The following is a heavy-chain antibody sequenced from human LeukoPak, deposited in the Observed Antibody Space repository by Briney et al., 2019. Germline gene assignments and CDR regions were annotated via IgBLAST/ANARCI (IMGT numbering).Heavy chain of an antibody. Sequence: PSHTLSLTCAVSGGSISSGGYSWRWIPQPPGKGLEWIGYIYHGGSTYYNPSRKSRVTITVDKYKNQFSLKLSSVTAADTAVYYCARGVVYYGSGSVDLISYYFDYWGRGTLVTVSS. CDR1: GGSISSGGYS. D-gene: IGHD3-10*01. CDR3: ARGVVYYGSGSVDLISYYFDY. J-gene: IGHJ4*02. CDR2: IYHGGST. V-gene: IGHV4-30-2*01.